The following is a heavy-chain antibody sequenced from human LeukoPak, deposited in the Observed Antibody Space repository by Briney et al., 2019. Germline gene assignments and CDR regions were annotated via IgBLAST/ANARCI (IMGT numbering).Heavy chain of an antibody. J-gene: IGHJ4*02. V-gene: IGHV3-21*01. D-gene: IGHD3-22*01. Sequence: GGSLRLSCAASGFTFSSFGMSCVRQAPGKGLEWVSCISSSSSYIYYADSVKGRFTTSRDNAKNSLYLQMNSLRAEDTAVYYCARDLRSSGYYAFDYWGQGTLVTVSS. CDR3: ARDLRSSGYYAFDY. CDR2: ISSSSSYI. CDR1: GFTFSSFG.